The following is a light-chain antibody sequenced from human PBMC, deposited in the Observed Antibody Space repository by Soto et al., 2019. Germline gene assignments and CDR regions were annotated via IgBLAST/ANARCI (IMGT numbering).Light chain of an antibody. CDR3: QQYNTWPPIT. CDR2: DAS. V-gene: IGKV3-20*01. Sequence: EFVLTQSPGTLSLSPGEIATLSCRASQTVRNNYLAWYQQKPGQAPRLLIYDASSRATGIPDRFSGGGSGTDFTLTISSLQSEDFAVYYCQQYNTWPPITFGQGTRLEIK. CDR1: QTVRNNY. J-gene: IGKJ5*01.